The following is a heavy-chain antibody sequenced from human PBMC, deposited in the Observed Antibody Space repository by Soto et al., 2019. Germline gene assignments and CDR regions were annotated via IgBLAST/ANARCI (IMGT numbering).Heavy chain of an antibody. Sequence: EVRLVESGGGLVKPGGSLRLSCAASGFTFSSYTMIWVRQAPGKGLEWVSCITSSSSYIYYADSVKGRFTISRDNAKNSLHLQMDSLRAEDTATYYCVRDPSNGGDPVNGMDVWGQGTTVTVSS. CDR1: GFTFSSYT. CDR2: ITSSSSYI. J-gene: IGHJ6*02. D-gene: IGHD2-21*02. V-gene: IGHV3-21*04. CDR3: VRDPSNGGDPVNGMDV.